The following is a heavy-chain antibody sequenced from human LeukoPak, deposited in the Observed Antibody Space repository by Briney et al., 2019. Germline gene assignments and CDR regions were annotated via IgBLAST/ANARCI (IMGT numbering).Heavy chain of an antibody. CDR2: ISAYNGNT. J-gene: IGHJ4*02. CDR3: ARAWRPAFPVYSSSSVTVVDFDY. D-gene: IGHD6-13*01. V-gene: IGHV1-18*01. Sequence: GASVKVSCKASGYTFTSYGISWVRQAPGQGLEWMGWISAYNGNTNYAQKLQGRVTMTTDTSTSTAYMELRSLRSDDTAVYYCARAWRPAFPVYSSSSVTVVDFDYWGQGTLVTVSS. CDR1: GYTFTSYG.